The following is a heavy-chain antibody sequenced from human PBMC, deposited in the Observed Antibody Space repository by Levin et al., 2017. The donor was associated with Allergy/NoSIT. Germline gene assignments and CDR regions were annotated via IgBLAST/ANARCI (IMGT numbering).Heavy chain of an antibody. Sequence: LSGGSLRLSCAASGFTFSNYGMHWVRQAPGKGLEWVSVISYDGDNRYYADSVKGRFTISRDDSKNTIFLDMNSLRPEDTGVYFCARDDYGGNSRPDYWGQGTLVTVSS. V-gene: IGHV3-30*03. CDR3: ARDDYGGNSRPDY. CDR2: ISYDGDNR. CDR1: GFTFSNYG. D-gene: IGHD4-23*01. J-gene: IGHJ4*02.